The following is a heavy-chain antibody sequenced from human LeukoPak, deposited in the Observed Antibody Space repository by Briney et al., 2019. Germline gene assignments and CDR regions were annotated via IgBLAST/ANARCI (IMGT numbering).Heavy chain of an antibody. CDR1: GGSFSGYY. J-gene: IGHJ6*04. CDR3: ARVSYGGYYGMDV. CDR2: INHSGST. D-gene: IGHD4-23*01. Sequence: SETLSLTCAVYGGSFSGYYWSWIRQPPGKGLEWIGEINHSGSTNYNPSLKSRVTISVDTPKNQFSLKLSSVTAADTAVYYCARVSYGGYYGMDVWGKGTTVTVSS. V-gene: IGHV4-34*01.